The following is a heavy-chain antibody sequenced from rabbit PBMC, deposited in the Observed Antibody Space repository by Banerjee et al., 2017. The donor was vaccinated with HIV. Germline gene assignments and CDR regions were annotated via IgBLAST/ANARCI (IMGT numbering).Heavy chain of an antibody. Sequence: QEHLVESGGGLVQPEGSLTLTCKASGFSFSDRDVMCWVRQAPGKGLEWIGYIDPVFGITYFANWVNGRFSISRENAQNTVFLQMTSLTAADTATYFCARDGAGGSYFALWGPGTLVTVS. J-gene: IGHJ4*01. CDR1: GFSFSDRDV. CDR2: IDPVFGIT. D-gene: IGHD8-1*01. V-gene: IGHV1S47*01. CDR3: ARDGAGGSYFAL.